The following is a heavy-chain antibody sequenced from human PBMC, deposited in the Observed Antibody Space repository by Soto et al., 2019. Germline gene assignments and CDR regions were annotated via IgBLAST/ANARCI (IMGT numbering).Heavy chain of an antibody. Sequence: QLQLQESGPGLVKPSETLSLTCTVSGGSISSSSYYWGWIRQPPGKGLEWIGSIYYSGSTYYNPYLKSRVTISVDTSKNQFSLKLSSVPAADTAVYYCARPLGPLRLGDAFDIWGQGTMVTVSS. CDR3: ARPLGPLRLGDAFDI. D-gene: IGHD3-10*01. J-gene: IGHJ3*02. CDR1: GGSISSSSYY. V-gene: IGHV4-39*01. CDR2: IYYSGST.